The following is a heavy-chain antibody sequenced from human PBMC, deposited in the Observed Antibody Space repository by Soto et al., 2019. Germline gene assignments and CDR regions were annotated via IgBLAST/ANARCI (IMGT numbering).Heavy chain of an antibody. J-gene: IGHJ4*02. D-gene: IGHD2-8*02. CDR3: EEGDGGGYCTGGTCYSDY. CDR1: GLTFSSYA. Sequence: VQLLESGGGLVQPGGSLRLSCTASGLTFSSYAMSWVRQAPGKGLEWVSSISGRGGGTDYADSVKGRFTISRDNSKNSLYLQMNSLRAEDTAVYYCEEGDGGGYCTGGTCYSDYWGQGTLVSVSS. V-gene: IGHV3-23*01. CDR2: ISGRGGGT.